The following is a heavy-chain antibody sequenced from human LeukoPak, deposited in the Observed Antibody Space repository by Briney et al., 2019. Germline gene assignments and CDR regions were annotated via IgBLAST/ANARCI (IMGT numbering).Heavy chain of an antibody. V-gene: IGHV3-48*03. CDR3: ARELVVVVNYYHYYVMDA. Sequence: TGGSLRLSCAGSGFTLSSYEMNWVRQAPGEGLEWVSYISRSGSTIYYADSVKGRFTISRDNAKNSLYLQMKSLRAEDTAVYYCARELVVVVNYYHYYVMDAWGQGTTVTVS. CDR1: GFTLSSYE. J-gene: IGHJ6*02. CDR2: ISRSGSTI. D-gene: IGHD3-22*01.